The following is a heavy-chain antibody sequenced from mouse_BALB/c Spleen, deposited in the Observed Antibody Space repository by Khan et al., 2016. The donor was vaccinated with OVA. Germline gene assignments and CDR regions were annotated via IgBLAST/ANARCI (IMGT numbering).Heavy chain of an antibody. J-gene: IGHJ2*01. CDR2: ISYSGVT. Sequence: EVQLVESGPGLVKPSQSLSLTCTVTGYSITSGYAWNWIRQFPGNKLEWMGYISYSGVTSYTPSLKSRISITRDTSKNQFSLQLNSVTIEDTATDYCARGNYYGYYFDYWGQGTTLTVSS. CDR1: GYSITSGYA. CDR3: ARGNYYGYYFDY. D-gene: IGHD1-1*01. V-gene: IGHV3-2*02.